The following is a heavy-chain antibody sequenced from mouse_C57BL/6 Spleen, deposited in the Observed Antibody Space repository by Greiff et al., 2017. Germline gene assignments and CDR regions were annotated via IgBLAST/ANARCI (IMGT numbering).Heavy chain of an antibody. CDR2: IYPGDGDT. J-gene: IGHJ2*01. CDR3: ARRGYGNYDYFDY. V-gene: IGHV1-80*01. CDR1: GYAFSSYW. Sequence: QVQLQQSGAELVKPGASVKISCKASGYAFSSYWMNWVKQRPGKGLEWIGQIYPGDGDTNYNGKFKGKATLTADKSSSTAYMQLSSLTSEDSAVYFCARRGYGNYDYFDYWGQGTTLTVSS. D-gene: IGHD2-10*02.